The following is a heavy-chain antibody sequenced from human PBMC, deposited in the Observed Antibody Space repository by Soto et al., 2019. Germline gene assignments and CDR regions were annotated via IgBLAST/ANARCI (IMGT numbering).Heavy chain of an antibody. J-gene: IGHJ3*02. Sequence: SGPTLVNPTETLTLTCTVSGFSLSNARMGVSWIRQPPGKALEWLAHIFSNDEKSYSTSLKSRLTISKDTSKSQVVLTMTNMDPVDTATYYCARIRRWEYYYDSSGYVGDAFDIWGQGTMVTVSS. CDR2: IFSNDEK. CDR3: ARIRRWEYYYDSSGYVGDAFDI. D-gene: IGHD3-22*01. CDR1: GFSLSNARMG. V-gene: IGHV2-26*01.